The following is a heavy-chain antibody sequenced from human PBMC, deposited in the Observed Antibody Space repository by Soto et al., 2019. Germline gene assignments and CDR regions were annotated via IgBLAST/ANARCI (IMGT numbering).Heavy chain of an antibody. CDR2: INHSGST. V-gene: IGHV4-34*01. Sequence: SETLSLTCAVYGGSFSGYYWSWIRQPPGKGLEWIGEINHSGSTNYNPSLKSRVTISVDTSKNQFSLKLSSVTAADTAVYYCARGRGYCSGGSCYHKGAFDIWGQGTMVTVSS. J-gene: IGHJ3*02. CDR1: GGSFSGYY. CDR3: ARGRGYCSGGSCYHKGAFDI. D-gene: IGHD2-15*01.